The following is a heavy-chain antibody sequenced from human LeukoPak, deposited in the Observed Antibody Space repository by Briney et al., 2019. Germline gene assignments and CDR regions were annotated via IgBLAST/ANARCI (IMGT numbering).Heavy chain of an antibody. CDR3: ARAHLYGGNRRDAFDI. Sequence: GGSLRLSCAASGFTVSSNYMSWVRQAPGKGLEWVSVIYSGGSTYYADSVKGRFTISRDNSKNTLYLQMNSLRAEDTAVYYCARAHLYGGNRRDAFDIWGQGTMVTVSS. V-gene: IGHV3-66*01. J-gene: IGHJ3*02. CDR1: GFTVSSNY. CDR2: IYSGGST. D-gene: IGHD4-23*01.